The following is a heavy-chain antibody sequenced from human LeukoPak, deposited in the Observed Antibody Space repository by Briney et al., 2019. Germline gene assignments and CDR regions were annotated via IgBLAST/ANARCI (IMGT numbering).Heavy chain of an antibody. CDR1: GFTFSSYW. Sequence: GGSLRLSCAASGFTFSSYWMHWVRQAPGKGLVWVSRINSDGNSTSYADSVKGRFTISRDNAKNTLYLQMNSLRAEDTAVYYCARVGRVAAAQGYFQHWGQGTLVTVSS. CDR3: ARVGRVAAAQGYFQH. D-gene: IGHD6-13*01. J-gene: IGHJ1*01. V-gene: IGHV3-74*01. CDR2: INSDGNST.